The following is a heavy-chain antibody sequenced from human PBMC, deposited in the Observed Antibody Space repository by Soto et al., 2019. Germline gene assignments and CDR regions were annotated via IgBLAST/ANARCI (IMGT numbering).Heavy chain of an antibody. V-gene: IGHV3-30*03. CDR2: ISYDGSLQ. J-gene: IGHJ4*02. CDR3: VSDRGYGHASVPYS. CDR1: GFAFSSYG. Sequence: QAQLVESGGGVVQPGRSLRLSCAASGFAFSSYGMHWVRQAPGTGLEWVAVISYDGSLQHYADSVKGRFTISRDNSKNMVLLQMSSLRAEDTAVYYCVSDRGYGHASVPYSWGQGTLVSXSX. D-gene: IGHD5-18*01.